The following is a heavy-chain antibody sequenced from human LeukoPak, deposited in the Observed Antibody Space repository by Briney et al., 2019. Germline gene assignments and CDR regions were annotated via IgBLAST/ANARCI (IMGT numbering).Heavy chain of an antibody. Sequence: ASVKVSCKASGYTFTGYYMHWVRQAPGQGLEWMGWINPNSGGTNYAQKFQGRVTMTRDTSISTAYMELSRLRSDDTAVYYCARFQWLDYYFDYWGRGTLVTVSS. D-gene: IGHD6-19*01. CDR2: INPNSGGT. J-gene: IGHJ4*02. V-gene: IGHV1-2*02. CDR1: GYTFTGYY. CDR3: ARFQWLDYYFDY.